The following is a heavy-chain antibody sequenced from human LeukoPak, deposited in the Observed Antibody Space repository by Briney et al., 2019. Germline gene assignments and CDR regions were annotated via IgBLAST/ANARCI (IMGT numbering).Heavy chain of an antibody. D-gene: IGHD6-19*01. V-gene: IGHV3-53*01. Sequence: GGSLRLSCAASGFTVSSNYMSWVRQAPGKGLEWVAVIYSGGSTYYADSVKGRFTISRDNSKNTLYLQMNSLRAEDTAVYYCARDSRGILSLAFDIWGQGTMVTVSS. CDR2: IYSGGST. CDR1: GFTVSSNY. CDR3: ARDSRGILSLAFDI. J-gene: IGHJ3*02.